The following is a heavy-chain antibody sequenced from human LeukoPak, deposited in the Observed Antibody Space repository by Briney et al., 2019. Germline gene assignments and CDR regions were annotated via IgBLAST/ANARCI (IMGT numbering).Heavy chain of an antibody. D-gene: IGHD6-6*01. CDR3: ARGRGYSSSSTDMDV. J-gene: IGHJ6*02. Sequence: PGGSLRLSCAASGFTFSSYGMNWVRQAPGKGLEWASSISSSSGYVYYADSVKDRFTVSRDNAENSLYLQMNSLRVEDTAVYYCARGRGYSSSSTDMDVWGRGTTVTVSS. CDR1: GFTFSSYG. CDR2: ISSSSGYV. V-gene: IGHV3-21*01.